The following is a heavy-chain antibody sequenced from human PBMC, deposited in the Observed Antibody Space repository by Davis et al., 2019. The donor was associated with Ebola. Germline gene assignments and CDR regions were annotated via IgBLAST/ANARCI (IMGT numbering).Heavy chain of an antibody. J-gene: IGHJ4*02. CDR3: ARDPYYDFWSGYWN. CDR1: GFTFSSYA. CDR2: ITSSGSTI. Sequence: GESLKISCAASGFTFSSYAMSWVRQAPGKGLEWVSYITSSGSTIYYADSVKGRFTISRDNAKNSLYLQMNSLRAEDTAVYYCARDPYYDFWSGYWNWGQGTLVTVSS. V-gene: IGHV3-48*04. D-gene: IGHD3-3*01.